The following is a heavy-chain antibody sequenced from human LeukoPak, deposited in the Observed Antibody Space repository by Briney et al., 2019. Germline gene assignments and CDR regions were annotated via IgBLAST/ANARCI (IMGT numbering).Heavy chain of an antibody. J-gene: IGHJ4*02. Sequence: SETLSLTCAVYGGSFSCYYWSWIRQPPGKGLEWIGEINHSGSTNYNPSLKSRVVISVDASKNQFSLKLSSVTAADTAVYYCARGGWELPEGSLDYWGQGTLVTVSS. V-gene: IGHV4-34*01. CDR3: ARGGWELPEGSLDY. CDR2: INHSGST. CDR1: GGSFSCYY. D-gene: IGHD1-26*01.